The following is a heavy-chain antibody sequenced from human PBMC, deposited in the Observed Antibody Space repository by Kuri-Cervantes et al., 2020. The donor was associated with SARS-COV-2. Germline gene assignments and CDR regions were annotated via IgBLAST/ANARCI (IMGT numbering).Heavy chain of an antibody. J-gene: IGHJ4*02. CDR1: GFTFSSYG. D-gene: IGHD2-15*01. V-gene: IGHV3-33*05. Sequence: GESLKTPCAASGFTFSSYGMHWVRQAPGKGLEWVAVISGDGSRTYYVDSVKGRLLISRDNSNNTLYLQMNSLRAEDTAVYFCARERVAWKWSQNPYYFEYWGRGTLVTVSS. CDR3: ARERVAWKWSQNPYYFEY. CDR2: ISGDGSRT.